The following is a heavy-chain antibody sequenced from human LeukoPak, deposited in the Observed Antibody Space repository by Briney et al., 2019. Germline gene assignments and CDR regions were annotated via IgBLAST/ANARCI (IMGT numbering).Heavy chain of an antibody. Sequence: ASVKVSCKASGYTFTGYYMHWVRQAPGQGLEWMGWINTNTGNPTYAQGFTGRFVFSLDTSVSTAYLQISSLKTEDTAVYYCARDRTLFDYWGQGTLVTVSS. CDR3: ARDRTLFDY. V-gene: IGHV7-4-1*02. CDR1: GYTFTGYY. CDR2: INTNTGNP. J-gene: IGHJ4*02. D-gene: IGHD1-14*01.